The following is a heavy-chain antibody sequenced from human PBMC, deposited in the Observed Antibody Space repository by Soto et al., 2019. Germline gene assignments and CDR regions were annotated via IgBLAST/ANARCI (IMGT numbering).Heavy chain of an antibody. CDR3: ARQTLHDYGDYVDY. V-gene: IGHV4-39*01. D-gene: IGHD4-17*01. CDR1: GGSISSSSYY. J-gene: IGHJ4*02. Sequence: QLQLQESGPGLVKPSETLSLTCTVSGGSISSSSYYWGWIRQPPGKGLEWIGSIYYSGSTYYNPSLKSRVTISVDTSKNQFSLKLSSVTAADTAVYYCARQTLHDYGDYVDYWGQATLVTVSS. CDR2: IYYSGST.